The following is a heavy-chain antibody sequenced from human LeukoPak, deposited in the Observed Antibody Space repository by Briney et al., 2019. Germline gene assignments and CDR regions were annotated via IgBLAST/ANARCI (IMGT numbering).Heavy chain of an antibody. J-gene: IGHJ4*02. CDR3: ARHLSGTAMAHYFDF. CDR2: VYSSGST. CDR1: GDSISSARNY. D-gene: IGHD5-18*01. Sequence: SETLSLTCSVSGDSISSARNYWGCIRQSPGKGLECLASVYSSGSTHSNPSLTSRVSISIDMSKNQFSLKLYSVTASDAAIYYCARHLSGTAMAHYFDFWGQGTLVTVSS. V-gene: IGHV4-39*01.